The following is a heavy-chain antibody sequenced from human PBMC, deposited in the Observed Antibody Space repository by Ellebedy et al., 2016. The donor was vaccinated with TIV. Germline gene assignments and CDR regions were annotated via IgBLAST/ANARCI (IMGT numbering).Heavy chain of an antibody. CDR3: ASGYYDTLTGSTGGDFDS. CDR1: NYSISSGSY. J-gene: IGHJ4*02. D-gene: IGHD3-9*01. CDR2: IYHIGST. Sequence: SETLSLTCTVSNYSISSGSYWGWTRQPPGKGLEWIGSIYHIGSTYYNPSLKSRVTISVDTSKNQLYLKLSSVTAADTAVYYCASGYYDTLTGSTGGDFDSWGQGTLVTVSS. V-gene: IGHV4-38-2*02.